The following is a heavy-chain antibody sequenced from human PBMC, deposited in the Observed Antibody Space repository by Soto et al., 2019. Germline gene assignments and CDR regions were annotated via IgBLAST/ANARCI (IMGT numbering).Heavy chain of an antibody. CDR2: IYHTGRT. D-gene: IGHD6-6*01. V-gene: IGHV4-31*03. Sequence: QVQLQEMGPGLVKPSQTLTVTCTVSGDSVNSAYWSWIRQLPGKGLEWMGNIYHTGRTFYNPSLKSRLAISNDTSKPLFSLKLRSVTASDTAVYYCARTDAYNSSFFDSWGQGTVVTVSS. CDR1: GDSVNSAY. CDR3: ARTDAYNSSFFDS. J-gene: IGHJ4*02.